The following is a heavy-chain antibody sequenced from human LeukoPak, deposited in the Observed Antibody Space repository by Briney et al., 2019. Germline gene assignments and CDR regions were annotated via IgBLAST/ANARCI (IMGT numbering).Heavy chain of an antibody. D-gene: IGHD6-6*01. CDR2: ISYDGSNK. CDR3: ARVRSSSATLYFDY. Sequence: SLRLSCAASGFTFSSYAMHWVRQAPGKGLEWVAVISYDGSNKYYADSVKGRFTISRDNSKNTLYLQMNSLRAEDTAVYYCARVRSSSATLYFDYWGQGTLVTVSS. V-gene: IGHV3-30-3*01. J-gene: IGHJ4*02. CDR1: GFTFSSYA.